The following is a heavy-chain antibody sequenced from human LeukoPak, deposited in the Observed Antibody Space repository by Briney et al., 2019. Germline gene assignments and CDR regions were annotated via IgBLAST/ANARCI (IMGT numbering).Heavy chain of an antibody. D-gene: IGHD2-2*01. CDR2: IYYNGYT. V-gene: IGHV4-59*01. Sequence: SVTLSLPCTVSGGPIRPYYGRWIRQPPAKGLEGMGYIYYNGYTNYHPSLKSRVTISLDTSKNQFSLRLSSVTAADTAVYYCARDAPAREYCSSTSCYPDYFFMDVWGKGTTVTVSS. CDR1: GGPIRPYY. CDR3: ARDAPAREYCSSTSCYPDYFFMDV. J-gene: IGHJ6*03.